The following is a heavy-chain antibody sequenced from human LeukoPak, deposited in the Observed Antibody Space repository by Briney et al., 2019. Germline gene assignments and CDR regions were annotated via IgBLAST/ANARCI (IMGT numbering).Heavy chain of an antibody. CDR3: ARSRIAAAGYYYYGMDV. CDR2: INPNSGGT. Sequence: SVKVSCKASGYTFTGYYMHWVRQAPGQGLEWMGWINPNSGGTNYAQKFQGWVTMTRDTSISTAYMELSRLRSDDTAVYYCARSRIAAAGYYYYGMDVWGKGTTVTVSS. D-gene: IGHD6-13*01. CDR1: GYTFTGYY. V-gene: IGHV1-2*04. J-gene: IGHJ6*04.